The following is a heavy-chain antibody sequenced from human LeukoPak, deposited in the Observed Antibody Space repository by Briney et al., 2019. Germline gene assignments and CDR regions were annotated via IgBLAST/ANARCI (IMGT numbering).Heavy chain of an antibody. D-gene: IGHD3-16*01. Sequence: PSETLSLTCSVSGGSISSFYWSWIRQPAGKGLEWIGRIHSSGTTNYDPSLKSRVSMSVDTSKKQFFLKLSSVTAADTAVYYCARGEGGPDAFDIWGQGTMVTVSS. CDR3: ARGEGGPDAFDI. CDR1: GGSISSFY. J-gene: IGHJ3*02. V-gene: IGHV4-4*07. CDR2: IHSSGTT.